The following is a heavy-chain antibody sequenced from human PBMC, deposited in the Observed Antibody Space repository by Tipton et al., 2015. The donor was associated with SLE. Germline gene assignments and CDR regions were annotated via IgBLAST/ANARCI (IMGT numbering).Heavy chain of an antibody. J-gene: IGHJ5*02. CDR2: IYTSGST. D-gene: IGHD6-13*01. CDR3: ARGIAAAGTAVRYWFDP. CDR1: GGSISSGSYY. Sequence: TLSLTCTVSGGSISSGSYYWSWIRQPAGKGLEWIGRIYTSGSTNYNPSLKSRVTISVDTSKNQFSLKLSSVTAADTAVYYCARGIAAAGTAVRYWFDPWGQGTLVTVSP. V-gene: IGHV4-61*02.